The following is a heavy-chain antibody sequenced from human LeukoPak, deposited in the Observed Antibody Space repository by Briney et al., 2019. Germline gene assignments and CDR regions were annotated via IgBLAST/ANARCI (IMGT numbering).Heavy chain of an antibody. Sequence: SETLSLTCTVSGGSISSYYWSWIRQPAGKGLEWIGRIYTSGSTNYNPSLKSRVTMSVDTSKTQFSLRLSSVTAADTAIYYCARSIKTTSYFYYYMDVWGKGTTVTVSS. CDR1: GGSISSYY. V-gene: IGHV4-4*07. CDR2: IYTSGST. D-gene: IGHD2/OR15-2a*01. J-gene: IGHJ6*03. CDR3: ARSIKTTSYFYYYMDV.